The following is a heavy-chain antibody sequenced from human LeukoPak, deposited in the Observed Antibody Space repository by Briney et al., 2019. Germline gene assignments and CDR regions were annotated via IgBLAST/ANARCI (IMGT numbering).Heavy chain of an antibody. CDR1: GGSLSGYY. CDR2: INHSGST. Sequence: SETLSLTCAVYGGSLSGYYWSWIRQPPGKGLEWIGEINHSGSTNYNPSLKSRVTISVDTSKNQFSLKLSSVTAADTAVYYCARGLLWYWFDPWGQGTLVTVSS. CDR3: ARGLLWYWFDP. J-gene: IGHJ5*02. D-gene: IGHD2-21*01. V-gene: IGHV4-34*01.